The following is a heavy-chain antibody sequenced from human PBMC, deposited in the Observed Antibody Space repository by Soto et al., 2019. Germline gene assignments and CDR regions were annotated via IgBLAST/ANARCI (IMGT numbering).Heavy chain of an antibody. V-gene: IGHV4-39*01. CDR2: IYYSGST. Sequence: PSETLSLTCTVSGVSISSSNYYWGWIRQPPGKGLEWIGNIYYSGSTYYNPSLKSRVTLSVDTSKNQISLKLTSVTAADTAVYYCATRRDGYIDNWFDPWGQGILVTVSS. CDR1: GVSISSSNYY. CDR3: ATRRDGYIDNWFDP. J-gene: IGHJ5*02. D-gene: IGHD5-12*01.